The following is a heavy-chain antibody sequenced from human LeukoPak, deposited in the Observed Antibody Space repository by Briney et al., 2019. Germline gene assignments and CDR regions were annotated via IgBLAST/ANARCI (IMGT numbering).Heavy chain of an antibody. CDR3: ARHSRGRWYVFDY. CDR2: ISGTGNSA. D-gene: IGHD6-13*01. Sequence: GGSLRLSCAVSGFTFITYAMSWVRQAPGKGLEWVSTISGTGNSAYYADSVKGRFTISRDNSNNTLYLQMNSLRAEDTAVYYCARHSRGRWYVFDYWGQGTLVTVSS. V-gene: IGHV3-23*01. J-gene: IGHJ4*02. CDR1: GFTFITYA.